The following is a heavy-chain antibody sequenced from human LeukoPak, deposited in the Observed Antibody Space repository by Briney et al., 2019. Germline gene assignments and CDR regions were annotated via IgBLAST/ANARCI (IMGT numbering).Heavy chain of an antibody. Sequence: GGSLRLSCAASGFTFSSYAMSCVRQAPGKGLEWVSAISGSGGSTYYAVSVKGRFTISRDNSKNTLYLQMNILRAEDTAVYYCAKDAEQWLVGSHFDYWGQGTLVTVSS. CDR2: ISGSGGST. V-gene: IGHV3-23*01. D-gene: IGHD6-19*01. CDR3: AKDAEQWLVGSHFDY. CDR1: GFTFSSYA. J-gene: IGHJ4*02.